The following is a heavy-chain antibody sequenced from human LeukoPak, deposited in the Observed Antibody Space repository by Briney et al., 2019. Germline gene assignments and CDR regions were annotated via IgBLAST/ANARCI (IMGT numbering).Heavy chain of an antibody. J-gene: IGHJ5*02. D-gene: IGHD6-19*01. CDR3: ARQAIAVSGGWFDP. CDR2: INHSGST. V-gene: IGHV4-34*01. Sequence: SETLSLTCAVYGGSFSGYYWSWIRQPPGRGLEWIGEINHSGSTNYNPSLKSRVTISVDTSKNQFSLKLSSVTAADTAVYYCARQAIAVSGGWFDPWGQGTLVTVSS. CDR1: GGSFSGYY.